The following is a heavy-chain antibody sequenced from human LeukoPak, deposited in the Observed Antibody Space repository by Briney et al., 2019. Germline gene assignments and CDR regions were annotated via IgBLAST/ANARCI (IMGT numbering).Heavy chain of an antibody. CDR1: GFTVSSNY. Sequence: GGSLRLSCAASGFTVSSNYMSWVRQAPGKGLEWVSVIYSGGSTYYADSVKGRFTISRDNSKNTLYLQMNSLRAEDTAVYYCARSLKYQPSHPFDYWGQGTLVTVSS. CDR2: IYSGGST. CDR3: ARSLKYQPSHPFDY. D-gene: IGHD2-2*01. V-gene: IGHV3-66*02. J-gene: IGHJ4*02.